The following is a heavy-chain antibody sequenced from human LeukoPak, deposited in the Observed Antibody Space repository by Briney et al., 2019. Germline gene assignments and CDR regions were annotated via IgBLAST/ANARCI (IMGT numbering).Heavy chain of an antibody. J-gene: IGHJ4*02. CDR2: IRSKAYGGTT. D-gene: IGHD3-22*01. V-gene: IGHV3-49*04. Sequence: PGRSLRLFCTASGFTFGDYAMSWVRQAPGKGLEWVSFIRSKAYGGTTGYAASVKGRFTISRDDSKSIAYLQMNSLKTEDTAVYYCTRTYYYDSTGYYRYWGQGTLVTVSS. CDR3: TRTYYYDSTGYYRY. CDR1: GFTFGDYA.